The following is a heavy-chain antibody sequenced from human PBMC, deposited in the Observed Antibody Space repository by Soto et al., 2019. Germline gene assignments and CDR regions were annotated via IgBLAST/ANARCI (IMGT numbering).Heavy chain of an antibody. V-gene: IGHV2-5*02. Sequence: QITLKESGPTLVKPTQTLTLTCTFSGFSLSRSGVGVGWIRQSPGKVLEWLALIYWDDDKRYSPSLKSRLTITKDISENQVVLTMTNMDPVDTATYYCAHSLGPLDSWGQGTLVTVSS. CDR3: AHSLGPLDS. CDR1: GFSLSRSGVG. J-gene: IGHJ4*02. CDR2: IYWDDDK. D-gene: IGHD7-27*01.